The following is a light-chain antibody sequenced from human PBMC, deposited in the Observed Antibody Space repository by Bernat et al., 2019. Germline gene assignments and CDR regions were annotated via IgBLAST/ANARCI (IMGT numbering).Light chain of an antibody. CDR2: SNN. J-gene: IGLJ1*01. V-gene: IGLV1-44*01. CDR3: ASWDSSLKGYV. CDR1: SSNIGSDT. Sequence: QFVLTQPPSVSAAPGQSVTISCSGSSSNIGSDTVNWYQQVPGTAPKLLIYSNNRRPSGVPDRFSGSKSGTSASLAIGGLQSEDEADYYCASWDSSLKGYVFGTGTKVTV.